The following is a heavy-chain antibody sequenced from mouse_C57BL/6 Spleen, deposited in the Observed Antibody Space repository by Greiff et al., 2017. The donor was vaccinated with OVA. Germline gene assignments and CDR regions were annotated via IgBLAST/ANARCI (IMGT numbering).Heavy chain of an antibody. J-gene: IGHJ2*01. CDR1: GYTFTDYY. Sequence: QVQLKQSGAELVRPGASVKLSCKASGYTFTDYYINWVKQRPGQGLEWIARIYPGSGNTYYNEKFKGKATLTAEKSSSTAYMQLSSLTSEDSAVYVCARHNSNRYYFDDWGQGTTLTVSS. D-gene: IGHD2-5*01. CDR2: IYPGSGNT. V-gene: IGHV1-76*01. CDR3: ARHNSNRYYFDD.